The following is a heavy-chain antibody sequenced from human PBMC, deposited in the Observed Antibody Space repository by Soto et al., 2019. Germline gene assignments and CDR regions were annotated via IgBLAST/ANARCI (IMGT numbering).Heavy chain of an antibody. CDR1: GGSISNYY. CDR3: ARVRQGTAGAFDI. V-gene: IGHV4-59*01. D-gene: IGHD3-10*01. J-gene: IGHJ3*02. CDR2: IYYSGST. Sequence: ETLSLTCTVSGGSISNYYWSWIRQPPGRGLEWIGDIYYSGSTNYNPSLKSRLSMSVDTSKNHFSLKLSSVTAADTAVYYCARVRQGTAGAFDIWGQGTMVTVS.